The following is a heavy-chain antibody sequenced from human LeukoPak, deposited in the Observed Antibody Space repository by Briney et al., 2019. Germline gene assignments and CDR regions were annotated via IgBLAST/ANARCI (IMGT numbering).Heavy chain of an antibody. Sequence: PGGSLRLSCAASGFTYSSYWMSWVRQAPGKGLEWVANIKQGGSEKYYVYSVKGRFTISRDNAKNSLYLQMNSLRAEDTAVYYCARDFYYYDSSGYNYYFDYWGQGTLVTVSS. CDR1: GFTYSSYW. J-gene: IGHJ4*02. V-gene: IGHV3-7*01. CDR3: ARDFYYYDSSGYNYYFDY. CDR2: IKQGGSEK. D-gene: IGHD3-22*01.